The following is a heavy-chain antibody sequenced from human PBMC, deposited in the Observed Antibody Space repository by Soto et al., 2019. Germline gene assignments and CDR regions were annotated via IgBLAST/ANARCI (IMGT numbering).Heavy chain of an antibody. CDR3: ARRPVTYYFDY. CDR1: GGSISSYY. Sequence: SETLSLTCTVSGGSISSYYWSWIRQPPGKGLEWIGYIYYSGSTNYNPSLKSRVTISVDTSKNTLYLQMNSLRAEDTAVYYCARRPVTYYFDYWGQGTLVTVSS. CDR2: IYYSGST. V-gene: IGHV4-59*12. D-gene: IGHD4-17*01. J-gene: IGHJ4*02.